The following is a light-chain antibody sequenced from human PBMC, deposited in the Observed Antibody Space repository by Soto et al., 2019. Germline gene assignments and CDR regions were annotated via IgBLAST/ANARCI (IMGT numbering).Light chain of an antibody. Sequence: QSVLTQPPSASGTPGQRVTISCSGSSSNIGRNAVNWYQQVPGTAPKLLIYSHDHRPSGVPDRFSGSKSGTSASLAISGLQSEDEDNYYCIAWDDSLKGPVFGGGTKLTVL. CDR3: IAWDDSLKGPV. CDR1: SSNIGRNA. CDR2: SHD. J-gene: IGLJ3*02. V-gene: IGLV1-44*01.